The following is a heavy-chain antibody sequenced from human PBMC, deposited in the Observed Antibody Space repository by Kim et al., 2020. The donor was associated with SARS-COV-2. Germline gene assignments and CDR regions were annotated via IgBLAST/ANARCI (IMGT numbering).Heavy chain of an antibody. D-gene: IGHD1-26*01. V-gene: IGHV1-24*01. CDR2: FDPEDGET. Sequence: ASVKVSCKVSGYTLTELSMHWVRQAPGKGLEWMGGFDPEDGETIYAQKFQGRVTMTEDTSTDTAYMELSSLRSEDTAGYYCATAPPCSGSYFNWFDPWGQGTLVTVSS. CDR1: GYTLTELS. J-gene: IGHJ5*02. CDR3: ATAPPCSGSYFNWFDP.